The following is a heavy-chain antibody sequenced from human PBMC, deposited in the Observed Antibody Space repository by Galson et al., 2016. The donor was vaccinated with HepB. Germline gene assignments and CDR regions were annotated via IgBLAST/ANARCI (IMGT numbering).Heavy chain of an antibody. CDR1: GFIFSDYY. D-gene: IGHD4-23*01. V-gene: IGHV3-11*06. J-gene: IGHJ4*02. CDR2: ISSSSYYS. CDR3: AGVEEDVTTLITGLPPDD. Sequence: SLRLSCAGSGFIFSDYYMSWIRQVPGKGLEWISYISSSSYYSNYADSVKGRFTISRDNAKKSLYLQMASLRAEDTARYYCAGVEEDVTTLITGLPPDDWGQGTLVTVSS.